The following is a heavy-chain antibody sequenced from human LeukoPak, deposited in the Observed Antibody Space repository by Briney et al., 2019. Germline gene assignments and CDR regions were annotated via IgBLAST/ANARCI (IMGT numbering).Heavy chain of an antibody. CDR1: GFTFCTYW. CDR3: ASYFSRNAYFSMRGDY. D-gene: IGHD3-16*01. J-gene: IGHJ4*02. V-gene: IGHV3-7*01. Sequence: PGGSLRLSCGASGFTFCTYWMTWGGQAPGKGLEGVASIMQDGSQKYYVDSVKGRFTVSRDNATNSLYLQMNSLRAEDTAVYYCASYFSRNAYFSMRGDYWGQGTLVTVSS. CDR2: IMQDGSQK.